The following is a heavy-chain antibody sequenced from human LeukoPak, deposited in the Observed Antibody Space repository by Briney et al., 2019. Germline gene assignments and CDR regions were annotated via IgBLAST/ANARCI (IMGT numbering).Heavy chain of an antibody. CDR1: GGSFSGYY. V-gene: IGHV4-34*01. CDR2: INHSGST. Sequence: SETLSLTCAAYGGSFSGYYWSWIRQPPGKGLEWIGEINHSGSTNYNPSLKSRVTISVDTSKNQFSLKLSSVTAADTAVYYCATAGGSSSRTFDYWGQGTLVTVSS. D-gene: IGHD6-6*01. J-gene: IGHJ4*02. CDR3: ATAGGSSSRTFDY.